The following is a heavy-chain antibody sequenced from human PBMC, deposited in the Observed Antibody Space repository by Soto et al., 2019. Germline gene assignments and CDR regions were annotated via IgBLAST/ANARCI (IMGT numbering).Heavy chain of an antibody. CDR1: GFTFSNAW. D-gene: IGHD2-2*01. CDR3: TGAPADQYGMDV. J-gene: IGHJ6*02. V-gene: IGHV3-15*01. CDR2: IKSKTDGGTT. Sequence: EVQLVESGGGLVKPGGSLRLSCAASGFTFSNAWMSWVRQAPGKGLEWVGRIKSKTDGGTTDYAAPVKGRFTISRDDSNNTLYLQMNSLKTEDTAVYYWTGAPADQYGMDVWGQVTTVTVSS.